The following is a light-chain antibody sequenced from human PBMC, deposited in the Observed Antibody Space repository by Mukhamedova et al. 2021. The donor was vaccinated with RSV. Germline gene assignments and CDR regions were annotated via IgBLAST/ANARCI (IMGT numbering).Light chain of an antibody. CDR3: QTWGTGIRV. CDR2: LNGDGSH. J-gene: IGLJ3*02. V-gene: IGLV4-69*01. CDR1: GHSSYA. Sequence: GHSSYAIAWHQQQPEKGPRYLMKLNGDGSHSKGDGIPDRFSGSSSGAERYLTISSLQSEDEADYYCQTWGTGIRVFGGGTKLTV.